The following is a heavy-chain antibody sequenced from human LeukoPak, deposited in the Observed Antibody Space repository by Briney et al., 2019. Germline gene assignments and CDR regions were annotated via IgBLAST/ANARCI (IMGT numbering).Heavy chain of an antibody. J-gene: IGHJ4*02. V-gene: IGHV1-24*01. D-gene: IGHD3-10*01. CDR2: FDPEDGET. CDR3: ATDRGRRYFDY. CDR1: GCTLTELS. Sequence: ASVKVSCKVSGCTLTELSMHWVRQAPGKGLGWMGVFDPEDGETIYAQKFQGRVTMTEDTSTDTAYMELSSLRSEDTAVYCCATDRGRRYFDYWGQGTLVTVSS.